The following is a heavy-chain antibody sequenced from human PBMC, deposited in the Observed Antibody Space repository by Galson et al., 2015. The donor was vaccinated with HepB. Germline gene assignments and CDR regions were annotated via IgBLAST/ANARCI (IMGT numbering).Heavy chain of an antibody. Sequence: SLRLSCAASGFTFSSYAMHWVRQAPGKGLEWVAVISYDGSNKYYADSVKGRFTISRDNSKNTLYLQMNSLRAEDTAVYYCARDTNWNDVCYYYYGMDVWGQGTTVTVSS. D-gene: IGHD1-1*01. CDR1: GFTFSSYA. V-gene: IGHV3-30*04. J-gene: IGHJ6*02. CDR2: ISYDGSNK. CDR3: ARDTNWNDVCYYYYGMDV.